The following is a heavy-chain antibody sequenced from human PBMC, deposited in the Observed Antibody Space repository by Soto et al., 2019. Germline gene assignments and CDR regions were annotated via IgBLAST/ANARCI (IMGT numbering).Heavy chain of an antibody. CDR3: ARDWERLGKYAFDI. CDR2: TYYRSKLYN. Sequence: SQTLSLTCAISGDSVSINSAAWNWIWQSPSRGLEWLGRTYYRSKLYNDYAVSVKSRITINPDTYKNQFSLQLNSVTPEDTAVYYCARDWERLGKYAFDIWGQGTMVTVSS. V-gene: IGHV6-1*01. D-gene: IGHD3-16*01. J-gene: IGHJ3*02. CDR1: GDSVSINSAA.